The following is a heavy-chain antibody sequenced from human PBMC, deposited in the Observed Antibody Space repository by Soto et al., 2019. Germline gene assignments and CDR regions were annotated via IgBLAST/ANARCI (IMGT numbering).Heavy chain of an antibody. V-gene: IGHV4-30-4*01. J-gene: IGHJ6*02. D-gene: IGHD3-10*01. CDR1: GGSISSGDYY. CDR3: ARDNIDNYYGSGPYYYYYGMDV. Sequence: SETLSLTCTVSGGSISSGDYYWSWIRQPPGKGLEWIGYIYYSGSTYYNPSLKSRVTISVGTSKNQFSLKLSSVTAADTAVYYCARDNIDNYYGSGPYYYYYGMDVWGQGTTVTVSS. CDR2: IYYSGST.